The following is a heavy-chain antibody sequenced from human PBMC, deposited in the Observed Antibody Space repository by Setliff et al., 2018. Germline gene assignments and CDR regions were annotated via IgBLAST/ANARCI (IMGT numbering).Heavy chain of an antibody. V-gene: IGHV3-23*01. CDR3: AKDVADGYNWDY. Sequence: GGSLRLSCAASGFTFSSYSMNWVRQAPGKGLEWVSSISSGGSTYYADSVKGRFTISRDNSKNTLYLQMNSLRAEDTAVYYCAKDVADGYNWDYWGQGTLVTVSS. CDR2: ISSGGST. D-gene: IGHD5-12*01. CDR1: GFTFSSYS. J-gene: IGHJ4*02.